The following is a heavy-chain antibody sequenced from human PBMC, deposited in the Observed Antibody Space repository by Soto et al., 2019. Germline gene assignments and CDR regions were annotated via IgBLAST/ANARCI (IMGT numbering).Heavy chain of an antibody. J-gene: IGHJ4*02. CDR1: GYTFTTYG. CDR3: ATRSPAFDY. Sequence: ASVKVSCKASGYTFTTYGISWVRQAPGQGLEWLGWINTHNGNTNYAQNLQGRVTMTTDTSTSTAYMELRSLRSDDTAVYYCATRSPAFDYWGQGTLVTVSS. V-gene: IGHV1-18*01. CDR2: INTHNGNT.